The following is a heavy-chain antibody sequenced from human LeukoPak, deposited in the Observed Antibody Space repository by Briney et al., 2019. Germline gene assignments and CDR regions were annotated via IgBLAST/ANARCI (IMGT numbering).Heavy chain of an antibody. CDR3: ARLYCSGGSCYYDY. V-gene: IGHV3-74*01. J-gene: IGHJ4*02. D-gene: IGHD2-15*01. CDR1: GFTFSSYW. Sequence: GGSLRLSCAASGFTFSSYWMHWVRQAPGKGLVWVSRINSDGSSTSYADSVKGRFTISRDNAKNTLYLQMNSLRAEDMAVYYCARLYCSGGSCYYDYWGQGTLVTVSS. CDR2: INSDGSST.